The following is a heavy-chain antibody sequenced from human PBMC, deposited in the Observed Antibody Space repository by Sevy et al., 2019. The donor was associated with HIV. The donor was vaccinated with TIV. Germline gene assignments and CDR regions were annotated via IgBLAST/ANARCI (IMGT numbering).Heavy chain of an antibody. D-gene: IGHD2-8*01. J-gene: IGHJ4*02. Sequence: SETLSLTCTVSGGSISSGDYHWNWIRQSPGKGLEWIGYIFYSGTTYYNPSLKSRVTVSVDTSNNQFSLKLTSVTAADTAIYYCARSKNVYANALDFDSWGQGTLVTVSS. V-gene: IGHV4-30-4*01. CDR2: IFYSGTT. CDR3: ARSKNVYANALDFDS. CDR1: GGSISSGDYH.